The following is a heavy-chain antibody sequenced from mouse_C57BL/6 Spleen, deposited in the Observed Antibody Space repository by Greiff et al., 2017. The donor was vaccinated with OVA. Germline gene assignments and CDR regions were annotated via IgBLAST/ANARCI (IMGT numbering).Heavy chain of an antibody. J-gene: IGHJ2*01. V-gene: IGHV1-64*01. Sequence: QVQLQQPGADLVKPGASVKLSCTASGYTFTSYGMPWVQQRPGQGLEWVGMIHPSSGSTYYTEKFKSPSTLTVDKSSSTAYMQLSSLTSEDSEVDDCARSWYEYDADCDYWGQGTTLTVSS. D-gene: IGHD2-4*01. CDR1: GYTFTSYG. CDR3: ARSWYEYDADCDY. CDR2: IHPSSGST.